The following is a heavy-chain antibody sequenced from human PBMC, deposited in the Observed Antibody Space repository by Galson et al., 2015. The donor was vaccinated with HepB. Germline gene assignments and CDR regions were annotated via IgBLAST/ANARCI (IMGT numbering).Heavy chain of an antibody. V-gene: IGHV4-34*01. CDR3: ARGKPPTYITAAGTIRNWFDP. CDR2: INHSGST. Sequence: ETLSLTCAVYGGSFSGYYWSWIRQPPGKGLEWIGEINHSGSTNYNPSLKSRVTISVDTSKNQFSLKLSSVTAADTAVYYCARGKPPTYITAAGTIRNWFDPWGQGTLVTVSS. CDR1: GGSFSGYY. D-gene: IGHD6-13*01. J-gene: IGHJ5*02.